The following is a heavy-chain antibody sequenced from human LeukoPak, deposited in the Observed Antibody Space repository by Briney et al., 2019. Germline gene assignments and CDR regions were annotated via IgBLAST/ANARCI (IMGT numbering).Heavy chain of an antibody. CDR1: GGTFSSYA. V-gene: IGHV1-69*13. J-gene: IGHJ3*02. CDR2: IIPIFGTA. CDR3: AREERELWPLAFGI. Sequence: SVKVSCKASGGTFSSYAISWVRQAPGQGLEWMGGIIPIFGTANYAQKFQGRVTITADESTSTAYMELSSLRSEDTAVYYCAREERELWPLAFGIWGQGTMVTVSS. D-gene: IGHD2-21*01.